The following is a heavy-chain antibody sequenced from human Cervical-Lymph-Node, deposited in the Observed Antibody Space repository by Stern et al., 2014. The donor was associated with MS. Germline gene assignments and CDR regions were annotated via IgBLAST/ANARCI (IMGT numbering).Heavy chain of an antibody. Sequence: QVQLVQSGVEVKKPGASVKVSCKASGYSFISYGINWVRQAPGQGLEWMGWISAKNGDTNYAQKFRGRVTMTTDTSTSTIYMELRSLTSDDTAMYYCARDYSASGGWDGVYFDIWGQGTLVTVS. CDR2: ISAKNGDT. CDR3: ARDYSASGGWDGVYFDI. D-gene: IGHD2-15*01. V-gene: IGHV1-18*01. J-gene: IGHJ4*02. CDR1: GYSFISYG.